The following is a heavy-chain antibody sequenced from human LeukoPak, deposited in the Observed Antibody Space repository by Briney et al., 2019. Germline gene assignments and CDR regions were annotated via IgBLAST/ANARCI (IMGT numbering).Heavy chain of an antibody. CDR3: ARGGIVGATGNWFDP. J-gene: IGHJ5*02. V-gene: IGHV4-59*01. Sequence: PSETLSLTCTVSGGSISSYYWSWIRQPPGKGLEWIGYIYYSGSTNYNPSLKSRVTISVDTSKNQFSLKLSSVTAADTAVHYCARGGIVGATGNWFDPWGQGTLVTVSS. CDR2: IYYSGST. D-gene: IGHD1-26*01. CDR1: GGSISSYY.